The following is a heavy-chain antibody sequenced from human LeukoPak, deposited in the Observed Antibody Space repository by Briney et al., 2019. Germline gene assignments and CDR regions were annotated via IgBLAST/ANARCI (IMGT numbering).Heavy chain of an antibody. CDR3: ARERPPGDSSSWFLEGYFDI. V-gene: IGHV1-69*05. CDR1: GGTFSSYA. Sequence: ASVKVSCKASGGTFSSYAITWVRQAPGQGLEWMGRIIPIFGTANYTQKFQGRVTITTDESTRTAYMELSSLRSEDTAVYYCARERPPGDSSSWFLEGYFDIWGQGSLVIVSS. D-gene: IGHD6-13*01. J-gene: IGHJ4*02. CDR2: IIPIFGTA.